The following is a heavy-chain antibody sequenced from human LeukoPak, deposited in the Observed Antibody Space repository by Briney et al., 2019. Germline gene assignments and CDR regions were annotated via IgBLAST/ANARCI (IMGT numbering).Heavy chain of an antibody. CDR1: GGSFSAYY. J-gene: IGHJ4*02. CDR2: INHSGST. V-gene: IGHV4-34*01. Sequence: KPSETLSLTCTVYGGSFSAYYWSWIRQPPEKGLEWIGEINHSGSTNYSPSLKSRVAISVDTSKNQFSLKLSSVTAADTAVYYCARDRNYGSGNLFDYWGQGTLVTVYS. D-gene: IGHD3-10*01. CDR3: ARDRNYGSGNLFDY.